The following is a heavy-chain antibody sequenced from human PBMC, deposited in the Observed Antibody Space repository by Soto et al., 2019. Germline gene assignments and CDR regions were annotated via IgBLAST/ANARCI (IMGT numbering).Heavy chain of an antibody. V-gene: IGHV1-8*01. Sequence: QVQLVQSGAEVKKPGASVKVSCKASGDNFTSYDINWGRQATGQGLDWMGRINPNSGNTGYAQKFQGRVTMTRNTSISKAYMEQSSVRSEHTAVYYWARERAVAGFDYWGQGTLVTVYS. CDR1: GDNFTSYD. CDR2: INPNSGNT. CDR3: ARERAVAGFDY. D-gene: IGHD6-19*01. J-gene: IGHJ4*02.